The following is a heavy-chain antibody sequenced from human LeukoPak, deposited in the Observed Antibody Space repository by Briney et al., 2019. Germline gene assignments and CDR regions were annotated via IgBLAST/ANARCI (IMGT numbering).Heavy chain of an antibody. CDR2: IYPGDSDT. J-gene: IGHJ4*02. CDR3: ARQGDILTGTYDY. D-gene: IGHD3-9*01. Sequence: GESLKISCKGSGYSFSNYWIGWVRQMPGKGLEWMGIIYPGDSDTRYSPSFQGQVTISADKSISTAYLQWSSLKASDTAMYYCARQGDILTGTYDYWGQGTLVTVSS. CDR1: GYSFSNYW. V-gene: IGHV5-51*01.